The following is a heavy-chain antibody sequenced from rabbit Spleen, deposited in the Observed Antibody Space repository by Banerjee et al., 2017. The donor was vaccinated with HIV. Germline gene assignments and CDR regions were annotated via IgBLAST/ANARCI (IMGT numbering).Heavy chain of an antibody. CDR3: ARDTSSSFSSYGMDL. D-gene: IGHD1-1*01. CDR1: AFDFSSGG. CDR2: IDPVFGIT. Sequence: QDHLVESGGGLVQPGGSLTLTCKASAFDFSSGGVSWVRQAPGKGLEWIGYIDPVFGITYYANWVNGRFSISRENAQNTVFLQMTSLTAADTATYFCARDTSSSFSSYGMDLWGPGTLVTVS. V-gene: IGHV1S47*01. J-gene: IGHJ6*01.